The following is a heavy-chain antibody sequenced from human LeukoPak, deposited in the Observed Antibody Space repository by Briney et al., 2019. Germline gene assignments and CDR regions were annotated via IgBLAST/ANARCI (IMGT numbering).Heavy chain of an antibody. CDR2: IIHSGSA. Sequence: SETLSLTCTVSGGSISGYYWSWIRQPPGKGLEWIGEIIHSGSAKYNPSLKGRVTISVDTSKNQFSLKLSSVTAADTAVYYCARTPSEMVADYWGQGTLVTVSS. CDR3: ARTPSEMVADY. J-gene: IGHJ4*02. CDR1: GGSISGYY. V-gene: IGHV4-34*12. D-gene: IGHD5-24*01.